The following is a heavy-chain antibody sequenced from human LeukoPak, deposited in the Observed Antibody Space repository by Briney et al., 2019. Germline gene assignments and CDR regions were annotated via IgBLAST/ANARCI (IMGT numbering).Heavy chain of an antibody. V-gene: IGHV3-23*01. J-gene: IGHJ4*02. D-gene: IGHD6-19*01. CDR2: ISGSGGST. CDR1: GFTFSSYS. CDR3: AKGWISSGYFDY. Sequence: GGSLRLSCAASGFTFSSYSMNWVRQAPGKGLEWVSAISGSGGSTYYADFVKGRFTISRDNSKNTLYLQMNSLRAEDTAVYYCAKGWISSGYFDYWGQGTLVTVSS.